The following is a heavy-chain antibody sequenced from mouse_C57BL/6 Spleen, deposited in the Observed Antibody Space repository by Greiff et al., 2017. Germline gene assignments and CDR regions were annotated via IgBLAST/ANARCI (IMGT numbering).Heavy chain of an antibody. J-gene: IGHJ1*03. CDR3: ARRDYGSSHWYFDV. V-gene: IGHV1-55*01. D-gene: IGHD1-1*01. Sequence: QVQLQQPGAELVKPGASVKMSCKASGYTFTSYWITWVKQRPGQGLEWIGDIYPGSGSTNYNEKFKSKATLTVDTSSSTAYMQLSSLTSEDSAVDYCARRDYGSSHWYFDVWGTGTTVTVSS. CDR2: IYPGSGST. CDR1: GYTFTSYW.